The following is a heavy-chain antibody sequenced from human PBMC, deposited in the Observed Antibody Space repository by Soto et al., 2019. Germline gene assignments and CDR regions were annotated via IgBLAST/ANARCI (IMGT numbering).Heavy chain of an antibody. D-gene: IGHD3-22*01. J-gene: IGHJ5*02. CDR1: GFSFSTYG. CDR3: ARSGLALPYSASHWFDP. V-gene: IGHV3-21*01. CDR2: ISESRHYI. Sequence: GASLTLSCAASGFSFSTYGMNCVSQDPGKGLEWVSTISESRHYIYYADSVKGRFTISRDNAKNSLFLQMNSLRGEHTAVYYCARSGLALPYSASHWFDPWGHGTLVTVSS.